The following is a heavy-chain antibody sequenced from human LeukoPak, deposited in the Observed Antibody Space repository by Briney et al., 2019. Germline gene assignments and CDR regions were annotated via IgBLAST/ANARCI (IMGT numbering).Heavy chain of an antibody. Sequence: GGSLRLSCAASGFTFRNYAMSWVRQAPGKGLVWVSRINTDGSSTSYADSVKGRFTISRDNAKNTLYLQMNSLRAEDTAVYYCARAYYYGSGSYPSGYWGQGTLVTVSS. D-gene: IGHD3-10*01. CDR1: GFTFRNYA. CDR2: INTDGSST. CDR3: ARAYYYGSGSYPSGY. J-gene: IGHJ4*02. V-gene: IGHV3-74*01.